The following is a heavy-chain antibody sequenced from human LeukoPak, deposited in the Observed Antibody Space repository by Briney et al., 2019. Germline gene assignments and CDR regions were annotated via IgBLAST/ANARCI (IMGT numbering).Heavy chain of an antibody. CDR2: IYPGDSAT. V-gene: IGHV5-51*01. CDR1: GYSFATYW. Sequence: GESLKISCKGAGYSFATYWIGWMRQMPGKGLEWMGIIYPGDSATRYSPSFQGQVTISADKSITTAYLQWSSLKASDTAIYYCARGDPSYYFDYWGQGTLVTVSS. CDR3: ARGDPSYYFDY. D-gene: IGHD2-21*02. J-gene: IGHJ4*02.